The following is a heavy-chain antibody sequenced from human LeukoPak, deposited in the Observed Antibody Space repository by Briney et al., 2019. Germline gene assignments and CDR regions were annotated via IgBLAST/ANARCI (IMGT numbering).Heavy chain of an antibody. J-gene: IGHJ4*02. CDR2: ITSRGSTI. Sequence: QSGGSLRLSCAASGFTFSSYEMNWVRQAPGKGLEWVSYITSRGSTIYYADSVKGRFTISRDNAKNSLYLQMNSLRAEDTAVYYCARGIAPHDYWGQGALVTVSS. V-gene: IGHV3-48*03. CDR1: GFTFSSYE. CDR3: ARGIAPHDY. D-gene: IGHD6-13*01.